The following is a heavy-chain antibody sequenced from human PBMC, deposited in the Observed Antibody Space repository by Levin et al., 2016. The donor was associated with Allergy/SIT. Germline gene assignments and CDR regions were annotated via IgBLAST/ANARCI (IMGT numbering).Heavy chain of an antibody. J-gene: IGHJ3*01. CDR2: IYESGST. Sequence: WIRQPPGKGLEWIGYIYESGSTRYNSSFQSRVTISVDTSKNTFSLRLEYVTAADTAFYYCATYDHSDPSRRSGGFEVWGQGTGVTVSS. V-gene: IGHV4-59*03. D-gene: IGHD3-22*01. CDR3: ATYDHSDPSRRSGGFEV.